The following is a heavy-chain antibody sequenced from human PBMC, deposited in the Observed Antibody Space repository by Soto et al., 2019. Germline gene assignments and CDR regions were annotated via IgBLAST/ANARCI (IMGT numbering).Heavy chain of an antibody. Sequence: PSETLSLTCTVSGGSISSYYWSWIRQPPGKGLEWIGYIYYSGSTNYNPSLKSRVTISVDTSKNQFSLKLSSVTAADTAVYYCARGPTLMITFGGVIVRSSPNFDYWGQGTLVTVSS. D-gene: IGHD3-16*02. CDR1: GGSISSYY. CDR2: IYYSGST. V-gene: IGHV4-59*12. J-gene: IGHJ4*02. CDR3: ARGPTLMITFGGVIVRSSPNFDY.